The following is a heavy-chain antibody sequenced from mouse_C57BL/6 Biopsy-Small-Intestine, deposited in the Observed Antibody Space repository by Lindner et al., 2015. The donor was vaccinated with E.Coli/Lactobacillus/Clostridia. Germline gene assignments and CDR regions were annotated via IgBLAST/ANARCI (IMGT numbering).Heavy chain of an antibody. CDR2: FTLEVVIL. V-gene: IGHV1-63*01. CDR3: ARSGPAWLAY. J-gene: IGHJ3*01. CDR1: GYTFTNYW. Sequence: VQLQESGAEQVRPGTSVKMSCKTSGYTFTNYWIVGQSRGLDMALSGLEIFTLEVVILTTMRSSRAKATLTADKSSSTAYMQFSSLTSEDSAIYYCARSGPAWLAYWGQGTLVTVSA. D-gene: IGHD3-1*01.